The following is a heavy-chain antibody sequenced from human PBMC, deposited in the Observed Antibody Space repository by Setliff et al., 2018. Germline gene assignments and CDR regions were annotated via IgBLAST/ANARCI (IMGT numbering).Heavy chain of an antibody. CDR2: INHSGST. V-gene: IGHV4-34*01. CDR1: GGSFSGYY. D-gene: IGHD3-10*01. Sequence: PSETLSLTCAVYGGSFSGYYWSWIRQPPGKGLEWIGEINHSGSTNYNPSLKSRVTISVDTSKNQFSLKLSSVTAADTAVYYCARALLWFGEGMDVWGKGTTVTVSS. J-gene: IGHJ6*03. CDR3: ARALLWFGEGMDV.